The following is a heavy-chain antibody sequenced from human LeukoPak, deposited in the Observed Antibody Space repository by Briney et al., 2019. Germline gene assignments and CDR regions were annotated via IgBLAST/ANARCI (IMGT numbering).Heavy chain of an antibody. CDR1: GFTFSSYA. CDR2: ISSNGGST. Sequence: GGSLRLSCAASGFTFSSYAMHWVRQAPGKGLEYVSAISSNGGSTYYANSVKGRFTISRDNAKNSLYLQMNSLRAEDTAVYYCAKEVENSSGWYSHFDYWGQGTLVTVSS. CDR3: AKEVENSSGWYSHFDY. D-gene: IGHD6-19*01. V-gene: IGHV3-64*01. J-gene: IGHJ4*02.